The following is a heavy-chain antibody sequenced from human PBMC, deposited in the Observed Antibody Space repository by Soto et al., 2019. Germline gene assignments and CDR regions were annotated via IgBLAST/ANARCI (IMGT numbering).Heavy chain of an antibody. J-gene: IGHJ4*02. Sequence: PSETLSLTCTVSGGSISSGGYYWSWIRQHPGKGLEWIGYIYYSGSTYYNPSLKSRVTISLDTSKNQFSLKLSSVAAADTAVYYCARNVDTARAYYFDYWGQGTLVTVSS. CDR2: IYYSGST. D-gene: IGHD5-18*01. CDR3: ARNVDTARAYYFDY. CDR1: GGSISSGGYY. V-gene: IGHV4-31*03.